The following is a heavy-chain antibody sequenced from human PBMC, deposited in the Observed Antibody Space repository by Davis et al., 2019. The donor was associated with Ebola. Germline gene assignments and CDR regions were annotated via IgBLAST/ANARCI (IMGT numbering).Heavy chain of an antibody. J-gene: IGHJ3*01. CDR2: IKQDGGEK. Sequence: GESLKISCAASGFTFSGYWMSWVRQAPGRGLEWVANIKQDGGEKYFVDSVKGRFTISRDNARNSVYLQMTNLRVDDTAVYYCATDSPFDFWGQGTMVIVSS. CDR1: GFTFSGYW. CDR3: ATDSPFDF. V-gene: IGHV3-7*03.